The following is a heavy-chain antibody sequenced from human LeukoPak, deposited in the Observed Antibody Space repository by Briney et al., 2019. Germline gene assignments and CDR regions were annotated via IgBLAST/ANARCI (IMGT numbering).Heavy chain of an antibody. CDR1: GFTFSSYA. D-gene: IGHD3-22*01. Sequence: QPGGSLRLSCAASGFTFSSYAMSWVRQAPGKGLECVSGISVSGGSTNYADCVKCRFTISRDNSKNTLYLQMNSLRADDTAVYYCAKDYYDASGYYYWGQGTLVTVSS. CDR3: AKDYYDASGYYY. J-gene: IGHJ4*02. V-gene: IGHV3-23*01. CDR2: ISVSGGST.